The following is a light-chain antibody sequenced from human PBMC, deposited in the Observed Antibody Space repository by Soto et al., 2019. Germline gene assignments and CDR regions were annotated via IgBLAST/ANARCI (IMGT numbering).Light chain of an antibody. CDR1: QSVDNH. V-gene: IGKV3-11*01. CDR2: DVS. J-gene: IGKJ3*01. CDR3: QQRSNRPRFT. Sequence: EIVLTQSPATLSLSPGERATLSCRASQSVDNHLAWYQQKPGQAPRLLIYDVSNRATGTPARFSGSGSGTDFTLTISSLEPEDFAVYFCQQRSNRPRFTFGPGTKVDIK.